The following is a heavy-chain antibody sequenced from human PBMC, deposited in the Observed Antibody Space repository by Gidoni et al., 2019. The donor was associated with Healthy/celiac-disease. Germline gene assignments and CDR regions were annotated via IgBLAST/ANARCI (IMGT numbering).Heavy chain of an antibody. D-gene: IGHD3-16*02. CDR3: AKDGKGDYDYIWGSYRFVPTYYFDY. CDR2: ISYDGSNK. V-gene: IGHV3-30*18. Sequence: QVKLVESGGGVVSPGRSLRLSCAASGFTFSRYGMHWVRQAPGKGLEWVAVISYDGSNKYYADSVNGRFTISRYNSKNTLYLQMNSLRAEDTAVYYCAKDGKGDYDYIWGSYRFVPTYYFDYWGQGTLVTVSS. J-gene: IGHJ4*02. CDR1: GFTFSRYG.